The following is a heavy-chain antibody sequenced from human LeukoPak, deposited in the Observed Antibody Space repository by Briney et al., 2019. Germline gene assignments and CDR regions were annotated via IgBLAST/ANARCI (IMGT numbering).Heavy chain of an antibody. V-gene: IGHV3-23*01. Sequence: PGGSLRLSCSGSGFIFSNYPMSWVRQAPGKGLEWVSVISGSGGHTYYADSVKGRFTISRDNAKNSLYLQMNSLRAEDTAVYYCARTSGERDNWFVPWGQGTLVTVSS. J-gene: IGHJ5*02. CDR3: ARTSGERDNWFVP. D-gene: IGHD4-17*01. CDR1: GFIFSNYP. CDR2: ISGSGGHT.